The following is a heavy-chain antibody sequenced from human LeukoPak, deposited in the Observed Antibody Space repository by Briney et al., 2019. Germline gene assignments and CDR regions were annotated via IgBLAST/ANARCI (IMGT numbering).Heavy chain of an antibody. CDR3: AGEFRYYDFWSGPNYYYYGMDV. J-gene: IGHJ6*02. CDR1: GGSISSYY. Sequence: PSETLSLTCTVSGGSISSYYWSWIRQPPGKGLEWIGYIYYSGSTNYNTSLKSRVTISVDTSKNQFSLKLSSVTAADTAVYYCAGEFRYYDFWSGPNYYYYGMDVWGQGTTVTVSS. V-gene: IGHV4-59*01. D-gene: IGHD3-3*01. CDR2: IYYSGST.